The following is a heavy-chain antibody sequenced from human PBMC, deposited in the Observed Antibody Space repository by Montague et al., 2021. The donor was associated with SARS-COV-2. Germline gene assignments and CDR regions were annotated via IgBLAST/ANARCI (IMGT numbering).Heavy chain of an antibody. CDR2: ISDSGST. Sequence: SETLSLTCVVSGGSISSFYWSWFRQPPGPGLELLGYISDSGSTNSYPSRTRRVTMSVDTSKNQFSLTVNSVTAADTAVYYCARHYSATLPAVYWGQGTLVTVSS. D-gene: IGHD2-15*01. V-gene: IGHV4-59*08. J-gene: IGHJ4*02. CDR3: ARHYSATLPAVY. CDR1: GGSISSFY.